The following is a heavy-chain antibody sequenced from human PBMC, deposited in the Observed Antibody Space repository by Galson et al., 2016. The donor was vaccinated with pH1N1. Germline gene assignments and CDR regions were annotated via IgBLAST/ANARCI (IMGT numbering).Heavy chain of an antibody. D-gene: IGHD4-17*01. Sequence: SLRLSCAASGFLVTDRFMGWVRQAPGKRLEWVSIIYPGGGTYYADFAEGRFTISRDTSKNMLFLHINTLRAEDTAPYYCAFDTVPNGADHWGQGTLVTVSS. V-gene: IGHV3-53*01. CDR3: AFDTVPNGADH. CDR1: GFLVTDRF. J-gene: IGHJ5*02. CDR2: IYPGGGT.